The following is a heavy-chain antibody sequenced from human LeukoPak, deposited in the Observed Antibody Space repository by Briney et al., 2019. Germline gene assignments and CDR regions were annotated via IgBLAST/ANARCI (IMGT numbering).Heavy chain of an antibody. CDR1: GFTFSNYA. CDR3: GGVGESLHFQN. D-gene: IGHD1-26*01. Sequence: PGGSLRLSCAASGFTFSNYAMTWVRQAPGKGLEWVSSISPSGESTNSADSVKGRFTISRDNSKSTLYLQMNSLRAEDTALYYCGGVGESLHFQNWGQGTLVTVSS. CDR2: ISPSGEST. J-gene: IGHJ1*01. V-gene: IGHV3-23*01.